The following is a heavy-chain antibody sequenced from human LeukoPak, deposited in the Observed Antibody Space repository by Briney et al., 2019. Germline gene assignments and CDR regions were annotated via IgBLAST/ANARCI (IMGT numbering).Heavy chain of an antibody. CDR2: IYSAGGT. CDR1: GFTVSSNY. J-gene: IGHJ3*02. V-gene: IGHV3-53*01. D-gene: IGHD3-10*01. CDR3: EGFRESDAFDI. Sequence: SGGSLRLSCVASGFTVSSNYMSWVRQAPGMGLEWVSVIYSAGGTYYADSVRGRFTISRDNYKNTLYLQMNSLRAEDTAVYYCEGFRESDAFDIWGQGTMVTVSS.